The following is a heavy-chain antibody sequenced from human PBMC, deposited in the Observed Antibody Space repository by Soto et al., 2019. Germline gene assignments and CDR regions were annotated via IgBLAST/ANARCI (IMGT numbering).Heavy chain of an antibody. CDR2: INAGNGNT. CDR1: GYTFTSYA. V-gene: IGHV1-3*01. CDR3: ARVGPNRNQLRPSGRWFDP. D-gene: IGHD2-2*01. Sequence: ASVKVSCKASGYTFTSYAMRWVRQAPGQRLEWMGWINAGNGNTKYSQKFQGRVTITRDTSASTAYMELSSLRSEDTAVYYCARVGPNRNQLRPSGRWFDPWGQGTLVTVSS. J-gene: IGHJ5*02.